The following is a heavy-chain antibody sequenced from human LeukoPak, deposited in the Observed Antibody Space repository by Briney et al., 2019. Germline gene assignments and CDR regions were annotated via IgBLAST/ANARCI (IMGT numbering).Heavy chain of an antibody. J-gene: IGHJ4*02. CDR2: IYASGNT. CDR1: TAAFNSYS. D-gene: IGHD5-12*01. CDR3: ARALRGSTTYYFDY. V-gene: IGHV4-4*07. Sequence: SETLSLTCTVSTAAFNSYSWSWIRQSAGKGLEWIGRIYASGNTDYNPSVKSRVTMSLDTSKSQFSLKLTSVTAADTAVYYCARALRGSTTYYFDYWGRGTLATVSS.